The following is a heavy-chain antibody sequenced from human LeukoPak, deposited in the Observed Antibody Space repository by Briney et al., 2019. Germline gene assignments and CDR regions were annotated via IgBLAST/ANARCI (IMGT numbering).Heavy chain of an antibody. CDR1: GFTFSSYW. CDR2: IKQDGSEK. D-gene: IGHD6-13*01. V-gene: IGHV3-7*05. J-gene: IGHJ3*02. CDR3: ARDGRIAAAVDAFDI. Sequence: PGGSLRLSCAASGFTFSSYWMSWVRQAPGKGLEWVANIKQDGSEKYYVDSVKGRFTISRDNAKNSLYLQMNSLRAEDTAVYYCARDGRIAAAVDAFDIWGQGTMVTVSS.